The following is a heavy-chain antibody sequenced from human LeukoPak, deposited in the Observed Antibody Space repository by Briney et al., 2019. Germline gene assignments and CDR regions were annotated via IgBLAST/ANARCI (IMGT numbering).Heavy chain of an antibody. CDR2: ISWNSGSI. CDR3: AKDISYGSGSYRGDGMDV. J-gene: IGHJ6*02. Sequence: GGSLRLSCAASGFTFDDYAMHWVRQAPGKGLEWVSGISWNSGSIGYADSVKGRFTISRDNAKNSLYLQMNSLRAEDTALYYCAKDISYGSGSYRGDGMDVWGQGTTVTVSS. CDR1: GFTFDDYA. V-gene: IGHV3-9*01. D-gene: IGHD3-10*01.